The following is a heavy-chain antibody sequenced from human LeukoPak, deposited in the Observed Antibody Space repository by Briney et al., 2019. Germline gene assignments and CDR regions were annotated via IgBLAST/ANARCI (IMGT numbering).Heavy chain of an antibody. D-gene: IGHD6-13*01. CDR2: IVVGSGNT. V-gene: IGHV1-58*01. Sequence: SVKVSCKASGFTFTSSAVQWVRQARGQRLEWIGWIVVGSGNTNYAQKFQERVTITRDMSTSTVYMELSSLRSEDTAVYYCARESIAAAPDYWGQGTLVTVSS. CDR1: GFTFTSSA. J-gene: IGHJ4*02. CDR3: ARESIAAAPDY.